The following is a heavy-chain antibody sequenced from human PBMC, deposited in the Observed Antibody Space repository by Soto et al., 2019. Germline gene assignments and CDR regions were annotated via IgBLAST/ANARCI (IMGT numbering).Heavy chain of an antibody. CDR3: ASNTIFGVVIPELDY. CDR2: IYYSGST. V-gene: IGHV4-30-4*01. D-gene: IGHD3-3*01. CDR1: GGSISSGDYY. Sequence: QVQLQESGPGLVKPSQTLSLTCTVSGGSISSGDYYWSWIRQPPGKGLEWIGYIYYSGSTYYNPSRKSRVTISVDTSKNQFSRELSSVTAADTAVYYCASNTIFGVVIPELDYWGQGTLVTVSS. J-gene: IGHJ4*02.